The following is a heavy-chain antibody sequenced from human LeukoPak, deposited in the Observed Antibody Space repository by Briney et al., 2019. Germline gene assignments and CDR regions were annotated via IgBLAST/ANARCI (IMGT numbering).Heavy chain of an antibody. V-gene: IGHV4-59*01. CDR3: ARDTPQWLGTFDY. CDR2: IYYSGST. D-gene: IGHD6-19*01. Sequence: SETLSLTCTVSSGSISSSYWSWIRQPPGKGLEWIGYIYYSGSTNYNPSLKSRVTISVDTSKNQFSLKLSSVTAADTAVYYCARDTPQWLGTFDYWGQGTLVTVSS. J-gene: IGHJ4*02. CDR1: SGSISSSY.